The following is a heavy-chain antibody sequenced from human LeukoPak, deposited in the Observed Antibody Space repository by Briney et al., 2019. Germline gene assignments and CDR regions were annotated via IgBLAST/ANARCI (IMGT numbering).Heavy chain of an antibody. Sequence: ASVKVSCKASGYTFTGYYMHWMRQAPGQGLEWMGRINPNSGGTNYAQKFQGRVTMTSDSSISTAYMELSSLRSEDTAIYYCVRTPPNWGFDYWGQGTLVTVSS. CDR1: GYTFTGYY. CDR3: VRTPPNWGFDY. D-gene: IGHD7-27*01. V-gene: IGHV1-2*06. J-gene: IGHJ4*02. CDR2: INPNSGGT.